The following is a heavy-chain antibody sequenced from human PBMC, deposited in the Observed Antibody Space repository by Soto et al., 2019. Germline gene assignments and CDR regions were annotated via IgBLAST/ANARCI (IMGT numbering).Heavy chain of an antibody. CDR3: ARAYGYYFDY. CDR2: IYYSGST. D-gene: IGHD3-10*01. J-gene: IGHJ4*02. CDR1: GGSISKNY. V-gene: IGHV4-59*01. Sequence: SETLSLTCTVSGGSISKNYWSWIRQPPGKGLEWIGYIYYSGSTNYNPSLKSRVTISVDTSKNQFSLKLSSVTAADTAVYYCARAYGYYFDYWGQGTLVTVSS.